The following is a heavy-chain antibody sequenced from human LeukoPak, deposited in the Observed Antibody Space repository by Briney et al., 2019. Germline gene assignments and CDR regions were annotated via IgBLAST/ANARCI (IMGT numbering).Heavy chain of an antibody. CDR1: GYTFTSYY. CDR2: INPSGGST. V-gene: IGHV1-46*01. D-gene: IGHD2-2*01. Sequence: ASVKVSCKASGYTFTSYYMHWVRQAPGQGLEWMGIINPSGGSTSYAQKFQGRVTMTRDTSTSTVYMELSSLRSEDTAVYYCARDPLGYCSSTSCHKPLDYWGQGTLVTVSS. CDR3: ARDPLGYCSSTSCHKPLDY. J-gene: IGHJ4*02.